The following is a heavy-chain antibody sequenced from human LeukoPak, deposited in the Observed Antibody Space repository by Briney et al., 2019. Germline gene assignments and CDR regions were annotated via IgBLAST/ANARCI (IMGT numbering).Heavy chain of an antibody. D-gene: IGHD3-10*02. J-gene: IGHJ6*04. CDR2: ISSSGSTI. Sequence: GGSLRLSCAASGFTFNRYWMSWVRQAPGKGLEWVSYISSSGSTIYYADSVKGRFTISRDNAKNSLYLQMNSLRAEDKAVYYCAELGITMIGGVWGKGTTVTISS. V-gene: IGHV3-48*03. CDR1: GFTFNRYW. CDR3: AELGITMIGGV.